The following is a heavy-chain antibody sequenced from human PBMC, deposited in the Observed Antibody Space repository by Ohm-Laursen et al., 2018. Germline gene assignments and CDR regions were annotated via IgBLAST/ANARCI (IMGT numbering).Heavy chain of an antibody. J-gene: IGHJ4*02. V-gene: IGHV4-34*01. Sequence: SDTLSLTCAVYGGSFSGYFWSWIRQPPGKGLEWIGQINHSGSTNYNPSLKSRVTISVDTSKNQFSLKLSSVTAADTAVYYCASGTSGPPPDYWGQGTLVTVSS. CDR1: GGSFSGYF. CDR2: INHSGST. CDR3: ASGTSGPPPDY.